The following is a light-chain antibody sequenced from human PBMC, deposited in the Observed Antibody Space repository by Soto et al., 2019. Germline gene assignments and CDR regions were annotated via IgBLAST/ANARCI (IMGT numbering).Light chain of an antibody. V-gene: IGLV2-11*01. Sequence: QSALTQPRSVSGSPGQSVTISCTGTSSDVGGYIYVSWYQQHPGKAPKLMIYDVSERPSGVPDRFSGSKSGNTASLSISGLEADDEADYYCCSFAGTNTFAVGGGTKLTVL. J-gene: IGLJ2*01. CDR1: SSDVGGYIY. CDR3: CSFAGTNTFA. CDR2: DVS.